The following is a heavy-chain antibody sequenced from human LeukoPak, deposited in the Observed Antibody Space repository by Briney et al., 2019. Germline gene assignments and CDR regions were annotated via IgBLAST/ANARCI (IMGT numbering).Heavy chain of an antibody. Sequence: SQTLSLTCTVSGDSISSGGNYWSWSRQRPGQGLEWIGCIYHSGNTYYNPSLKSRLTMSVDSSKTQFSLKLSSVTAADTAVYYCARDVLRYYFDSWGQGTLVTVSS. CDR1: GDSISSGGNY. D-gene: IGHD2-8*02. CDR3: ARDVLRYYFDS. J-gene: IGHJ4*02. V-gene: IGHV4-31*03. CDR2: IYHSGNT.